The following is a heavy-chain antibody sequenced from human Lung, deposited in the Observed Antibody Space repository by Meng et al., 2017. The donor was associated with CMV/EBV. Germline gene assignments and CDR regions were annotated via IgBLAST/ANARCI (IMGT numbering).Heavy chain of an antibody. D-gene: IGHD5-18*01. Sequence: SGPGLVTPPQTLSLDRPVSGGSISSGDYFGCCIRQPQGKGLEWIGYIYYSGRTYYNPSLKSGVTISVDTSKNQFSLKLSSVTAAATAVYYCDRALDTAMVTFDYWGQGTLVTVSS. CDR3: DRALDTAMVTFDY. CDR1: GGSISSGDYF. CDR2: IYYSGRT. J-gene: IGHJ4*02. V-gene: IGHV4-30-4*08.